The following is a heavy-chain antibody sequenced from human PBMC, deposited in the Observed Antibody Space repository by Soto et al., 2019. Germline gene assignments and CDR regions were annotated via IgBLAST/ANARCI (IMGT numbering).Heavy chain of an antibody. V-gene: IGHV3-23*01. D-gene: IGHD3-10*01. Sequence: GGSLRLSCAASGFTFSSYAMSWVRQAPGKGLEWVSAISGSGGSTYYADSVKGRFTISRDNSKNTLYLQMNSLRAEDTAVYYCAKSPPYYYGSGSYYSWFDPWGQGTLVTVPS. CDR2: ISGSGGST. CDR3: AKSPPYYYGSGSYYSWFDP. J-gene: IGHJ5*02. CDR1: GFTFSSYA.